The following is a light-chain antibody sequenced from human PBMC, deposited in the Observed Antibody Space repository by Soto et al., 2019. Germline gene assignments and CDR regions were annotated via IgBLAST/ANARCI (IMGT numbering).Light chain of an antibody. Sequence: QSVLTQPPSASGSPGQSVTISCTGTFNDVGGYNYVSWYQQHPGKAPKVIIYEVYKRPSGVPDRFSGSKSGKTASLTVSGLKADDEADDYCSSYVGNNNLVFGGGTKVTVL. V-gene: IGLV2-8*01. CDR3: SSYVGNNNLV. CDR1: FNDVGGYNY. CDR2: EVY. J-gene: IGLJ3*02.